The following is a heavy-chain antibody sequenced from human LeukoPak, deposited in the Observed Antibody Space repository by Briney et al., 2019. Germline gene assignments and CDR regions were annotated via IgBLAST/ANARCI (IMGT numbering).Heavy chain of an antibody. V-gene: IGHV4-30-2*01. CDR3: ARARKAAAGPYYFDY. D-gene: IGHD6-13*01. Sequence: SETLSLTCTVSGGSISSGGYYWSWIRQPPGKGLEWIGYIYHSGSTYYNPSLKSRVTISVDRSKNQFSLKLSSVTAADTAVYYCARARKAAAGPYYFDYWGQGTLVTVSS. CDR1: GGSISSGGYY. J-gene: IGHJ4*02. CDR2: IYHSGST.